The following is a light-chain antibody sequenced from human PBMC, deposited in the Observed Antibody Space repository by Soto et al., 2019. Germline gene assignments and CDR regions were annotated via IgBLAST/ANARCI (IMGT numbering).Light chain of an antibody. J-gene: IGKJ4*01. CDR3: QPYNNWPLT. Sequence: EVVIRQSPATLSVSPGEAATPSCRASQGIGDTLAWYQHKPGQTPRILIYDTSTRATGVPTRFSGSRSGAEFTLTINSLQPEDFAVYYCQPYNNWPLTFGGGTKVDIK. CDR1: QGIGDT. V-gene: IGKV3-15*01. CDR2: DTS.